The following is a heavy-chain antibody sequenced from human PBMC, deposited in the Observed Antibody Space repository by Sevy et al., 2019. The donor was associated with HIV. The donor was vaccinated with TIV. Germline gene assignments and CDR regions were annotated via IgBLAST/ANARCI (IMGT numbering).Heavy chain of an antibody. Sequence: GGSLRLSCAASGFTFSSYVMHWVRQAPGKGLEWVALIWYDGTIKYYADSVKGRFTISRDNSKDTLFRKMNSLTPEDTAVYYCARGGGYCGGDCYSIDYWGQGALVTVSS. CDR2: IWYDGTIK. D-gene: IGHD2-21*02. V-gene: IGHV3-33*08. CDR3: ARGGGYCGGDCYSIDY. J-gene: IGHJ4*02. CDR1: GFTFSSYV.